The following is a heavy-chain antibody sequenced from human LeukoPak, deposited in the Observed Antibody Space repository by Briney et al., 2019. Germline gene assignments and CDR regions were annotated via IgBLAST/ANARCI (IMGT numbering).Heavy chain of an antibody. CDR1: GGSITSYY. D-gene: IGHD5-24*01. Sequence: SETLSLTCTVSGGSITSYYWSWIRQPPGKGLEWIGYIYYSGSANYNPSLKSRVTVSVDTSKNQFSLKLNSVTAADTAVYYCARIATPYAFDIWGPGTMVTVSS. CDR3: ARIATPYAFDI. V-gene: IGHV4-59*08. J-gene: IGHJ3*02. CDR2: IYYSGSA.